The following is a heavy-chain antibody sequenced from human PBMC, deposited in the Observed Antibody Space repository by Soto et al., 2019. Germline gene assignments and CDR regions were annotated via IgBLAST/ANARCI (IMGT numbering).Heavy chain of an antibody. CDR1: GGSISSGGYY. CDR2: IYYSGST. J-gene: IGHJ6*02. CDR3: AREGLFGESGPTTDYCGMDV. V-gene: IGHV4-31*03. Sequence: QVQLQESGPGLVKPSQTLSLTCTVSGGSISSGGYYWSWIRQHPGKGLEWIGYIYYSGSTYYNPALTSRVPPPVDSSKSQCPLTLSSATAADTPAYYCAREGLFGESGPTTDYCGMDVWGQGTTVTVSS. D-gene: IGHD3-10*02.